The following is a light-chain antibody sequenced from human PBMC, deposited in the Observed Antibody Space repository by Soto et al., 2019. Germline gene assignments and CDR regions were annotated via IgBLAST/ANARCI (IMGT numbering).Light chain of an antibody. V-gene: IGKV3-15*01. CDR1: QSVGDN. CDR2: GAS. J-gene: IGKJ3*01. CDR3: QHYDNWPPL. Sequence: EIVMTQSPTTLSVSPGERATLSCRASQSVGDNLAWYQQKPGQAPRLLIYGASTRATGIPARFSGSGSGTEFTLTISSLQSEDFAVYYCQHYDNWPPLFGPGTKVDIK.